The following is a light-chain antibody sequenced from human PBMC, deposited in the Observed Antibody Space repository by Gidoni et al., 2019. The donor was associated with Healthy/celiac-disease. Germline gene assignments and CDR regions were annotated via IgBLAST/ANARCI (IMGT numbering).Light chain of an antibody. Sequence: DIQMTPSPSPLSASVGDRVTIPCRASQRISRWLAWYQQKPGEAPKLLSVDASKLESGVPSRCSGSGAGTEVTLTISSMQPDDFATDYCQQYNSDPPYTFGQGTKLEIK. J-gene: IGKJ2*01. V-gene: IGKV1-5*01. CDR3: QQYNSDPPYT. CDR1: QRISRW. CDR2: DAS.